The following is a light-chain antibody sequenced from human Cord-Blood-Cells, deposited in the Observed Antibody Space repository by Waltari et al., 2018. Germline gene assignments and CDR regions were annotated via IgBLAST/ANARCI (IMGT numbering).Light chain of an antibody. CDR2: DAS. CDR1: KSVSSY. Sequence: EIVLTQSPATLSLSPGERATLSCRASKSVSSYLAWYQQKPGQAPRLPIYDASNRATGIPARFSGSGSGTDFTLTISSLEPEDFAVYYCQQRSNWPLTFGGGTKVEIK. CDR3: QQRSNWPLT. V-gene: IGKV3-11*01. J-gene: IGKJ4*01.